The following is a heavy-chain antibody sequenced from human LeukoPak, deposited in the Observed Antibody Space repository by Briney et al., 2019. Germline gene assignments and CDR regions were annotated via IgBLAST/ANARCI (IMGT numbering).Heavy chain of an antibody. CDR2: TYYRSKWSS. CDR1: GDSVFSKSAA. V-gene: IGHV6-1*01. J-gene: IGHJ5*02. D-gene: IGHD2-2*01. CDR3: ARRLTQYDCFDP. Sequence: SQTLSLTCAISGDSVFSKSAAWNWIRQSPSRGLEWLGRTYYRSKWSSGYAESVKRRITINPDTSKNQFSLHLNSVTPEDTAVYYCARRLTQYDCFDPWGQGILVTVSS.